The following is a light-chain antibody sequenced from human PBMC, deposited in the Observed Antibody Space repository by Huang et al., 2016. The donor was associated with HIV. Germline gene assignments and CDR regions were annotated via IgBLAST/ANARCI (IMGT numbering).Light chain of an antibody. CDR1: ENIVYS. Sequence: DIQLTQSPSSLSASVGDGITITCRASENIVYSLSWFRQRPGRAPEARIYAASRLHAGVPSKFRATGSGTNFTRSIDGLGPEDFATYYCQQSRSLPRTYGGGTKVDI. V-gene: IGKV1-39*01. CDR2: AAS. J-gene: IGKJ4*01. CDR3: QQSRSLPRT.